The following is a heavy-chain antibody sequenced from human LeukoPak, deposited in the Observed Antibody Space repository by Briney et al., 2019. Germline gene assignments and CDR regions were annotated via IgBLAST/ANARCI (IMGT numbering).Heavy chain of an antibody. CDR3: ASLVTAIRGVDWFDP. CDR1: GYTLTELS. Sequence: ASVKVSCKVFGYTLTELSMHWVRQAPGKGLEWMGGFDPEDGETIYAQKFQGRVTMTEDTSTDTAYMELSSLRSEDTAVYYCASLVTAIRGVDWFDPWGQGTLVTVSS. V-gene: IGHV1-24*01. J-gene: IGHJ5*02. D-gene: IGHD2-21*02. CDR2: FDPEDGET.